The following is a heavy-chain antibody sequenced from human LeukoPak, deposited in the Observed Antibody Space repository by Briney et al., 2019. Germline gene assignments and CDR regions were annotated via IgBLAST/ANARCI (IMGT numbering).Heavy chain of an antibody. J-gene: IGHJ4*02. Sequence: ASVKVSCKASGYTFTRYDINWVRQATGQGLEWMGWVNPKSGYTGYAQEFQGRVTITRDTSINTAYMELSSLTSEDTAVYYCARVYGSPDSWGQGTLVTVSP. CDR2: VNPKSGYT. V-gene: IGHV1-8*03. D-gene: IGHD1-26*01. CDR3: ARVYGSPDS. CDR1: GYTFTRYD.